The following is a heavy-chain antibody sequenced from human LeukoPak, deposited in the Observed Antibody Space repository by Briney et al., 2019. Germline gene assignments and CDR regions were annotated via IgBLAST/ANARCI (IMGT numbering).Heavy chain of an antibody. V-gene: IGHV3-23*01. D-gene: IGHD3-10*01. CDR2: ISGSGGST. CDR1: GFTFSSYA. J-gene: IGHJ4*02. CDR3: AKANMVRGVTLKFDY. Sequence: PGGSLRLSCAASGFTFSSYAMSWVRQAPGKGLEWVSAISGSGGSTYYADSVKGRFTISRDNSKNTLYMQTNSLRAEDTAVYYCAKANMVRGVTLKFDYWGQGTLVTVPS.